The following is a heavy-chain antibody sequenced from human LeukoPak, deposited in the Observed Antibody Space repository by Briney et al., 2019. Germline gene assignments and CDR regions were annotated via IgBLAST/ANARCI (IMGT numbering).Heavy chain of an antibody. Sequence: GRSLRLYCAASGFTFSSYGMQWVRQAPGKGLEWVAVIWYDGSNKYYADSVKGRFTISRDNSKNTLYLQMNSLRAEDTAVYYCARELSVAGDSLDYWGQGTLATVSS. J-gene: IGHJ4*02. CDR1: GFTFSSYG. CDR2: IWYDGSNK. D-gene: IGHD6-19*01. CDR3: ARELSVAGDSLDY. V-gene: IGHV3-33*01.